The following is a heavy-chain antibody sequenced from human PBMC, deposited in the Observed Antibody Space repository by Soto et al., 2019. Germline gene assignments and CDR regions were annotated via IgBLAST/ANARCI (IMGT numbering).Heavy chain of an antibody. J-gene: IGHJ3*02. CDR1: GGTFSSYT. V-gene: IGHV1-69*02. CDR3: ARYSVVVVPAAMDDAFDI. D-gene: IGHD2-2*01. Sequence: GASVKVSCKASGGTFSSYTISWVRQAPGQRVEWMGRIIPILGIANYAQKFQGRVTITADKSTSTAYMELSSLRSEDTAVYYCARYSVVVVPAAMDDAFDIWGQGTMVTVSS. CDR2: IIPILGIA.